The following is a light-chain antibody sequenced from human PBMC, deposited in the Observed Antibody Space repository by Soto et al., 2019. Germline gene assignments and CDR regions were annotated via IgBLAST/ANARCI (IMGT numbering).Light chain of an antibody. CDR3: QQSFRTPRT. CDR2: GAS. J-gene: IGKJ1*01. Sequence: DIQMTQSPSSLSGSVGDRVTMTLRASQSVRSHLNWFQQKPGKAPDLLIYGASTLQFGVPSRFSGSGSGTDFILTISNLQPEDFAIYYCQQSFRTPRTFGQGTKVDI. V-gene: IGKV1-39*01. CDR1: QSVRSH.